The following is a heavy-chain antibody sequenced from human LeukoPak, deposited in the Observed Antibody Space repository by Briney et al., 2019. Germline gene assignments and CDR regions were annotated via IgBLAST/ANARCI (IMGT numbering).Heavy chain of an antibody. D-gene: IGHD2-2*01. CDR3: ARRYCSSTRCLLDY. V-gene: IGHV3-48*03. CDR1: GFTFSSYE. CDR2: ISSSGSTV. J-gene: IGHJ4*02. Sequence: GGSLRLSCVASGFTFSSYEMNWVRQAPGKGLEWVSHISSSGSTVYYADSVKGRFTISRDNAKNSLYLQMNSLRAEDTAVYYCARRYCSSTRCLLDYWGQGTLVTVSS.